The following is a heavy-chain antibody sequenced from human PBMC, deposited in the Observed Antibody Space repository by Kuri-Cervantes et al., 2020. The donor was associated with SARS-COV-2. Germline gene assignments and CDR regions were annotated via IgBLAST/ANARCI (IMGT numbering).Heavy chain of an antibody. CDR2: IKHSGST. Sequence: GSLRLSCAVYGGSFTDYWWSWVRQPPGTGLEWIGDIKHSGSTNCNPSLKSRVTISVDTSKNQFSLKLTSVTAADTAVYYCARGVPGFWGPGTPVTVSS. J-gene: IGHJ4*02. CDR1: GGSFTDYW. V-gene: IGHV4-34*01. CDR3: ARGVPGF.